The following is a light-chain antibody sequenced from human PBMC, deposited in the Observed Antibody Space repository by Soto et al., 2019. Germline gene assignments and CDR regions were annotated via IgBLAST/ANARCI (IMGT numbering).Light chain of an antibody. J-gene: IGKJ1*01. CDR2: GAS. CDR3: QQYNNWPRT. Sequence: ETVMTQSPATLSLSPGERATLSCRASRDISNNLAWYQQKPGQAPRLLIYGASSRATGIPARFIGSGSGTEFTLTISSLQSEDFAVYYCQQYNNWPRTFGQGTKVDIK. CDR1: RDISNN. V-gene: IGKV3-15*01.